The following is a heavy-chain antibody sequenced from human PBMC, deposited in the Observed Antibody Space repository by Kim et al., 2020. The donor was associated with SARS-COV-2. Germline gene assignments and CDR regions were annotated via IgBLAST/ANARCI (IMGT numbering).Heavy chain of an antibody. J-gene: IGHJ4*02. Sequence: ASVKVSCKASGYTFTSYAMHWVRQAPGQRLEWMGWINAGNGNTKYSQKFQGRVTITRDTSASTAYMELSSLGSEDTAVYYCARVGATRGHHYYFDYWGQGTLVTVSS. CDR1: GYTFTSYA. D-gene: IGHD1-26*01. V-gene: IGHV1-3*01. CDR3: ARVGATRGHHYYFDY. CDR2: INAGNGNT.